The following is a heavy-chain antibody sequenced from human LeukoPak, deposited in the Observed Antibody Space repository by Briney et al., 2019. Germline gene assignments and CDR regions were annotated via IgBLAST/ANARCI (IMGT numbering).Heavy chain of an antibody. D-gene: IGHD6-19*01. Sequence: GGSLRLSCAASGFTFSTYEMNWVRQAPGKGLEWVSYISGGGSTIYYADFVQGRFTISRDNAKNSLYLQIDSLRAGDTAVYYCARDQTVSGAFDCWGQGTLVTVSS. J-gene: IGHJ4*02. CDR3: ARDQTVSGAFDC. CDR2: ISGGGSTI. V-gene: IGHV3-48*03. CDR1: GFTFSTYE.